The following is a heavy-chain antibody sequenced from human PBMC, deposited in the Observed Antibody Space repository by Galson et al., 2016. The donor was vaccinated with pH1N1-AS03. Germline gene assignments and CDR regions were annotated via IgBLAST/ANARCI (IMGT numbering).Heavy chain of an antibody. D-gene: IGHD2-2*01. J-gene: IGHJ5*02. V-gene: IGHV3-74*01. Sequence: SLRLSCAASGFTFSNYWMHWVRQAPGKGLVWVSHMNTDGSPTSYADSVKGRFTSSRDNAKNTLYLQMNSLRSEDTATYYCVREVNVGGTPCYEGDECWFDPWGQGPLVTVSS. CDR2: MNTDGSPT. CDR1: GFTFSNYW. CDR3: VREVNVGGTPCYEGDECWFDP.